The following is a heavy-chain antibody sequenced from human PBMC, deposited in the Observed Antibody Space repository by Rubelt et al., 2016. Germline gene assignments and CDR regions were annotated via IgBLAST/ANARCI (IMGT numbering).Heavy chain of an antibody. V-gene: IGHV4-38-2*02. D-gene: IGHD6-19*01. J-gene: IGHJ4*02. CDR3: ARDHSSGWYLEGFFDY. Sequence: QVQLQESGPGLVKPSETLSLTCTVSGYSISSGHYWGWIRQPPGQGLEWIGRIYHSGSTYYNPSLKSRVTISVDTSKNQFSLKLSSVTAADTAVYYCARDHSSGWYLEGFFDYWGQGTLVTVSS. CDR2: IYHSGST. CDR1: GYSISSGHY.